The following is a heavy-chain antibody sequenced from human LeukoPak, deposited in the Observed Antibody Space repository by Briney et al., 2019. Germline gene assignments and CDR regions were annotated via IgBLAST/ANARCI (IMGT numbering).Heavy chain of an antibody. CDR2: VYHSGTT. D-gene: IGHD1-1*01. CDR3: TRELAGTTVED. CDR1: GYSISSDYY. Sequence: SETLSLTCTVSGYSISSDYYWGWIRQTPGKGLEWIGSVYHSGTTYHNPSLKSRVTMSVDTSKNQFSLTLTSVTAADTALYYCTRELAGTTVEDWGQGTLVTVAS. V-gene: IGHV4-38-2*02. J-gene: IGHJ4*02.